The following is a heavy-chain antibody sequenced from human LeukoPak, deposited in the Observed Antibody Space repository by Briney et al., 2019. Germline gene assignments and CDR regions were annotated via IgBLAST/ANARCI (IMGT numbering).Heavy chain of an antibody. CDR2: IGRSGSDI. D-gene: IGHD3-22*01. CDR1: GFTFSTYG. CDR3: VREANYYDSTGYPTKVHDF. V-gene: IGHV3-21*01. J-gene: IGHJ4*02. Sequence: NPGGSLRLSCAASGFTFSTYGMIWVRQAPGKGLQWVSSIGRSGSDIYYVDSLKGRFSISRDDAKNSLYLQMGRLRAEDTAVYYCVREANYYDSTGYPTKVHDFWGQGTLVTVSS.